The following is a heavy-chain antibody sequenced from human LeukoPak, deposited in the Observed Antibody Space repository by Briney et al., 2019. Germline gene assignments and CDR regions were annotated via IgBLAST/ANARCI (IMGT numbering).Heavy chain of an antibody. J-gene: IGHJ4*02. D-gene: IGHD6-13*01. CDR2: IYTSGST. Sequence: SSETLSPTCTVSGGSISSYYWSWIRQPAGKGLEWIGRIYTSGSTNYNPSLKSRVTMSVDTSKNQFSLKLSSVTAADTAVYYCARGQRGYSRFYYFDYWGQGTLVTVSS. V-gene: IGHV4-4*07. CDR1: GGSISSYY. CDR3: ARGQRGYSRFYYFDY.